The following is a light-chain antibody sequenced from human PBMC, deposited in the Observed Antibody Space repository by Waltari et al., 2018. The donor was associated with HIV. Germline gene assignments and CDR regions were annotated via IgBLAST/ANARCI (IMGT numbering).Light chain of an antibody. CDR1: NIGSQT. Sequence: SFVLTQPPSMSVAPGTTASITCGGNNIGSQTVHWYQQKAGQAPLVVIYDNSDRPSGIPERFSGSNSGNTATLTITRVGAGDEADYYCQVWDSSSDHVVFGGGTKLTIL. CDR3: QVWDSSSDHVV. J-gene: IGLJ2*01. V-gene: IGLV3-21*04. CDR2: DNS.